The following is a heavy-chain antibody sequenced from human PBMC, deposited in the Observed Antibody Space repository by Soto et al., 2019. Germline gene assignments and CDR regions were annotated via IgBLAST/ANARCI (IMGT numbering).Heavy chain of an antibody. CDR2: FDPEDGET. CDR1: GYTFTKLS. V-gene: IGHV1-24*01. D-gene: IGHD3-22*01. CDR3: GTGNTRESSGMIHS. Sequence: ASVKVSCKVSGYTFTKLSIHWVRQAPGKGLEWMGGFDPEDGETIYGQKFQGRVSMTEDTVRDTGYMELSSLTSEDTAVYYCGTGNTRESSGMIHSWGQGTLVTVSS. J-gene: IGHJ5*02.